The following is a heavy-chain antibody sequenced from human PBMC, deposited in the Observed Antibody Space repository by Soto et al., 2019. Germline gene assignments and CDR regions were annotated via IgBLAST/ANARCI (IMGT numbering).Heavy chain of an antibody. CDR1: GYTFTNYD. CDR2: VNPNSGYT. V-gene: IGHV1-8*01. J-gene: IGHJ4*02. Sequence: ASVKVSCKASGYTFTNYDITWVRQAAGQGLEWVGWVNPNSGYTAYAQKFVGRVTMTRNTPLRTAYMELSSLTSGDTAVYYCARSYSYGWNEYSGQGTLVTVSS. CDR3: ARSYSYGWNEY. D-gene: IGHD5-18*01.